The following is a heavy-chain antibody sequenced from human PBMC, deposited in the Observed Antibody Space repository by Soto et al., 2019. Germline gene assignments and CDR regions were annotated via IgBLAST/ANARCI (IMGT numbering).Heavy chain of an antibody. CDR3: AIDTPPHSRRWHNRHLVD. CDR2: MSYDGSNK. Sequence: QVQLVESGGGVVQPGRSLRLSCAASGFTFSSYAMHWVRQAPGKGLEWVAVMSYDGSNKYYADSVKGRFTISRDNSKNTVYLHIKRIRAEKPAMYSCAIDTPPHSRRWHNRHLVDWGKGTLVTVSS. J-gene: IGHJ4*02. CDR1: GFTFSSYA. D-gene: IGHD1-1*01. V-gene: IGHV3-30-3*01.